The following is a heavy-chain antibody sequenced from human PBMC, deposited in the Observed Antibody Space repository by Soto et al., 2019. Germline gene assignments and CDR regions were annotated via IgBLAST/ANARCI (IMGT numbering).Heavy chain of an antibody. CDR2: ISYDDGTNK. J-gene: IGHJ4*02. D-gene: IGHD6-19*01. V-gene: IGHV3-30-3*01. Sequence: QVQLVESGGGVVQPGRSLRLSCTASGFTFSSFTMHWVRQAPGKGLEGVGFISYDDGTNKFYADSVKGRFTFSRDNRKNTLYLQMNSLRAEDTAVYFCARSIAVAGTPEFDYWGQGTLVTVSS. CDR1: GFTFSSFT. CDR3: ARSIAVAGTPEFDY.